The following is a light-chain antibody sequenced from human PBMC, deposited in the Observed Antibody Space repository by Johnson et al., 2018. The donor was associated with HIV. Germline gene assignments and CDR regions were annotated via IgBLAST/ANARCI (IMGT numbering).Light chain of an antibody. V-gene: IGLV1-51*02. CDR2: EDD. J-gene: IGLJ1*01. Sequence: QSLLTQPPSVSAAPGQKVTISCSGSSSNIGKNHVSWYQQFPGTAPKLLVYEDDKRPSDIPDRFSGSKSGTSATLGITGLQPGDEADYYCGTWDSNQSVDFVVGTGTKVTVL. CDR1: SSNIGKNH. CDR3: GTWDSNQSVDFV.